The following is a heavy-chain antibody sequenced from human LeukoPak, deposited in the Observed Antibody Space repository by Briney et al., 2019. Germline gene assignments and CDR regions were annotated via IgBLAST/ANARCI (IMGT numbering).Heavy chain of an antibody. CDR3: ARGGIPHYSDNTGYFFGQF. CDR2: ISISGSSR. CDR1: GFSFSTHS. Sequence: GGSLRLXCAASGFSFSTHSMTWVRLAPGKELEWLSFISISGSSRHYADSVKGRFTISRDNAENSVYLQMNSLRTEDTAVYYCARGGIPHYSDNTGYFFGQFWGQGTRVTVSS. V-gene: IGHV3-48*04. D-gene: IGHD3-22*01. J-gene: IGHJ4*02.